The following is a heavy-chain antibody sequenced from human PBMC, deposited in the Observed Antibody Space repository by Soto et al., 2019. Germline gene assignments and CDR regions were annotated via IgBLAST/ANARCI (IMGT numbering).Heavy chain of an antibody. Sequence: RSLTCNVTGGTLSGYYWTWIRQSSGGGLEWIGRIYSSGSTNYNPSLKSRVDISLDTSMSHFSLRLRSVSAADTAVYYCARGQRFYDWFEPWGEGTLVTVSS. V-gene: IGHV4-4*07. J-gene: IGHJ5*02. CDR1: GGTLSGYY. CDR2: IYSSGST. CDR3: ARGQRFYDWFEP. D-gene: IGHD3-3*01.